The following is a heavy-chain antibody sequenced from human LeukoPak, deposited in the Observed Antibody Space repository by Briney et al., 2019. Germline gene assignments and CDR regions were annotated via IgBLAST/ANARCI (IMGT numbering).Heavy chain of an antibody. CDR2: LYSGGNT. CDR3: ARQRGATVTMYQVY. Sequence: PGGSLRLSCAASGFSVSSDFMVWVRQAPGRGLEWVSILYSGGNTHYAGSVKGRFTISRDNSKNTLFLQTTSLRAEDSAVYYCARQRGATVTMYQVYWGQGTLVTVSS. V-gene: IGHV3-66*04. J-gene: IGHJ4*02. CDR1: GFSVSSDF. D-gene: IGHD4-17*01.